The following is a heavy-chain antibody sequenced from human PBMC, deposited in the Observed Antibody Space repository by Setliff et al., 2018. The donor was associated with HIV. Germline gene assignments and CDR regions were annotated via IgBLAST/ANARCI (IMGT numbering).Heavy chain of an antibody. Sequence: GSLRLSCAASGFTFSSYAMHWVRQAPGKGLEWVAVISYDGSNKYYADSVKGRFTISRDNSKNTLYLQMNSLRAEDTAVYYCAKVEDSSGWYGAATAQYYFDYWGQGTLVTVSS. J-gene: IGHJ4*02. CDR2: ISYDGSNK. CDR3: AKVEDSSGWYGAATAQYYFDY. V-gene: IGHV3-30*01. CDR1: GFTFSSYA. D-gene: IGHD6-19*01.